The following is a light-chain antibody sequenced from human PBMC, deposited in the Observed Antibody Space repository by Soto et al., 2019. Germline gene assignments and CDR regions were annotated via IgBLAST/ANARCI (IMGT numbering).Light chain of an antibody. V-gene: IGKV4-1*01. Sequence: DIVMTQSPDSLAVSLGERATINCKSSQSVAYTSNKKTYVAWYQQKAGQPPKSLLYWSSTRASGVPDRFSGSGSGTDFTLTISSLQAEDVAVYYCQQYYSPLWTFGQGTKVQIK. CDR3: QQYYSPLWT. J-gene: IGKJ1*01. CDR2: WSS. CDR1: QSVAYTSNKKTY.